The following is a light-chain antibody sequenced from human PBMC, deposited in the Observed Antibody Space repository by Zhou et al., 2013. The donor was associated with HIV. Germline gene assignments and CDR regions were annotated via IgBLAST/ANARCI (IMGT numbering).Light chain of an antibody. CDR3: QQRISWPIT. CDR1: QSISSN. J-gene: IGKJ5*01. CDR2: GAS. V-gene: IGKV3-15*01. Sequence: EIVMTQSPATLSVSPGERATLSCRASQSISSNLAWYQQKPGQTPRLLIYGASTRATDIPARFSGSGSGTEFTLTISSLEPEDFAVYYCQQRISWPITFGQGTRLEIK.